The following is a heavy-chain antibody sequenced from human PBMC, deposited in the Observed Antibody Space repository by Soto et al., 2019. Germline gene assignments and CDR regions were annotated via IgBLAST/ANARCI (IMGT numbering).Heavy chain of an antibody. Sequence: GGSLRLSCAASGFTFSSYAMSWVRQAPGKGLEWVSAISGSGGSTYYADSVEGRFTISRDNSKNTLYLQMNSLRAEDTAVYYCAKLSFYDSSGSPDYWGQGTLVTVSS. D-gene: IGHD3-22*01. CDR1: GFTFSSYA. CDR2: ISGSGGST. J-gene: IGHJ4*02. V-gene: IGHV3-23*01. CDR3: AKLSFYDSSGSPDY.